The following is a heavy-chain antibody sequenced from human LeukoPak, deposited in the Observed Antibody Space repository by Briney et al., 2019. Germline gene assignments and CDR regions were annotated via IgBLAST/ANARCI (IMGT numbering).Heavy chain of an antibody. J-gene: IGHJ4*02. CDR2: INAGNGNT. V-gene: IGHV1-3*01. CDR3: ARGGDIVVVPAAPLDY. Sequence: ASVKVSCKASGYTFTSYAMHWVRQAPGQRLEWMGWINAGNGNTKYSQKFQGRVTITADESTSTAYMELSSLRSEDTAVYYCARGGDIVVVPAAPLDYWGQGTLVTVSS. CDR1: GYTFTSYA. D-gene: IGHD2-2*01.